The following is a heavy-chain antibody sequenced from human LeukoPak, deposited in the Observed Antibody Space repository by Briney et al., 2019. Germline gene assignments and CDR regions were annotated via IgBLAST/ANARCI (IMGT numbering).Heavy chain of an antibody. CDR2: ISSTSSYI. D-gene: IGHD6-19*01. J-gene: IGHJ4*02. CDR1: GFTFSSHK. CDR3: ARPSSGWYDFRY. Sequence: PGGSLRLSCVVSGFTFSSHKMNWVRQAPGKGLEWVSFISSTSSYIYYADSVKGRFTISRDNAKNSLYLDMNSLRAEDTAVYYCARPSSGWYDFRYWGQGTLVTVSS. V-gene: IGHV3-21*06.